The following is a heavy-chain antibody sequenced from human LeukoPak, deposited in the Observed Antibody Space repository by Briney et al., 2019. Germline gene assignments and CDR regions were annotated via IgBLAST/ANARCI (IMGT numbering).Heavy chain of an antibody. V-gene: IGHV4-59*01. Sequence: SETLSLTCTVSGGSISSYYWSWIRQPSGKGLEWIGYIYYSGSTNYNPSLKSRVTISVDTSKNQFSLKLSSVTAADTAVYYCARLVGATTFYYYGMDVWGQGTTVTVSS. D-gene: IGHD1-26*01. J-gene: IGHJ6*02. CDR1: GGSISSYY. CDR3: ARLVGATTFYYYGMDV. CDR2: IYYSGST.